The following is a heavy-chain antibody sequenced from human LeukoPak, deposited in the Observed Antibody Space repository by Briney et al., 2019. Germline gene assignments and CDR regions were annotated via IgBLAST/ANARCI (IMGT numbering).Heavy chain of an antibody. CDR2: TGHSGDPT. CDR1: GFTLSSYV. Sequence: GGSLRLSCAASGFTLSSYVMHWVRQAPGEGLEWVSVTGHSGDPTYYADSVKGRFTISRDNSKNTLYLQMYSLRAEDTAVYYCAKRAYYYGSGSSNDPLYYFDYWGQGTLVTVSS. CDR3: AKRAYYYGSGSSNDPLYYFDY. D-gene: IGHD3-10*01. J-gene: IGHJ4*02. V-gene: IGHV3-23*01.